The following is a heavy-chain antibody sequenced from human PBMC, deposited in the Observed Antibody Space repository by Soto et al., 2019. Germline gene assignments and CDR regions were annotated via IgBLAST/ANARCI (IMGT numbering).Heavy chain of an antibody. CDR3: AGDQCGERATFNY. D-gene: IGHD5-12*01. CDR2: INPSGGST. CDR1: GYTFTCYY. Sequence: VSVKVSCKASGYTFTCYYMYWVRQAHGQGLEWMGIINPSGGSTSYAQKFQGRVTMTRDTSTSTVYMELSSLRSEDTAVYYWAGDQCGERATFNYMGKGTLVTVSS. J-gene: IGHJ4*02. V-gene: IGHV1-46*01.